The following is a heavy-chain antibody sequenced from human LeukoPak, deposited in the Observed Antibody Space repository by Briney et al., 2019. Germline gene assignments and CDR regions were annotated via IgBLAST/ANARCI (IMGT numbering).Heavy chain of an antibody. Sequence: SETLSLTCAVYVGSFSGYYWSWIRQPPRKGLEWIGEINHSGSTNYNPSLKSRVTISVDTSKNQFSLKLSSVTAADTAVYYCARGGDIVVVPATLAWFDPWGQGTLVTVSS. V-gene: IGHV4-34*01. J-gene: IGHJ5*02. CDR1: VGSFSGYY. CDR3: ARGGDIVVVPATLAWFDP. D-gene: IGHD2-2*01. CDR2: INHSGST.